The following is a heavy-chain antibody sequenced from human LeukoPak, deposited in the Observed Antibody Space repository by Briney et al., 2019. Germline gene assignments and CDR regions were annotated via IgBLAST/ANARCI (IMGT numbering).Heavy chain of an antibody. CDR3: AAGSYYDSSGYDAFDI. D-gene: IGHD3-22*01. J-gene: IGHJ3*02. Sequence: ASVTVSFTSSGFTFTSSAMQWVRQARGQRLERIGWIVVGSGDTNYAQKFQERVTITRDMSTSTAYMELSSLRSEDTAVYYCAAGSYYDSSGYDAFDIWGQGTMVTVSS. CDR1: GFTFTSSA. CDR2: IVVGSGDT. V-gene: IGHV1-58*02.